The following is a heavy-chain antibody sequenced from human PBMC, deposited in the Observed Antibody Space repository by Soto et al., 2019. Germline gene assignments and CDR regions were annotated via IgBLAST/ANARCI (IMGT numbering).Heavy chain of an antibody. CDR1: GFTFSSYG. V-gene: IGHV3-30*18. Sequence: GGSLRLSCAASGFTFSSYGMHWVRQAPGKGLEWVAVISYDGSNKYYADSVKGRFTISRDNSKNTLYLQMNSLRAEDTAVYYCAKEALSGYSSSWFDDWGQGSLVTV. J-gene: IGHJ4*02. D-gene: IGHD6-13*01. CDR3: AKEALSGYSSSWFDD. CDR2: ISYDGSNK.